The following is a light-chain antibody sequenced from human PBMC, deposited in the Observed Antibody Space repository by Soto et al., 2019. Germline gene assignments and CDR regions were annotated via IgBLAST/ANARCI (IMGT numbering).Light chain of an antibody. CDR2: EVN. V-gene: IGLV2-8*01. CDR3: SSYAPNRV. J-gene: IGLJ3*02. CDR1: SSDVGANNY. Sequence: QSALTQPPSASGSLGQSVTISCTGTSSDVGANNYVSWYQQHPGKAPKLMIYEVNKRPSGVPDRFSGSKSGNTASLTVSGLQDEDEDDYCCSSYAPNRVFGGGTKLTVL.